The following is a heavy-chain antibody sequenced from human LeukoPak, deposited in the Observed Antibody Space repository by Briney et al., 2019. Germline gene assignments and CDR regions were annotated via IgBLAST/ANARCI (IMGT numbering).Heavy chain of an antibody. CDR1: GYSFTSYW. D-gene: IGHD2-15*01. V-gene: IGHV5-51*01. CDR3: ARHSWAYSGGSRHELDY. Sequence: GESLKISCEGSGYSFTSYWIAWVRQMPGKGLEWMGIIYPGDSDTRYSPSFQGQVTISADKSTTTAYLQWRSLKASDTAMYYCARHSWAYSGGSRHELDYWGQGTLVTVSS. J-gene: IGHJ4*02. CDR2: IYPGDSDT.